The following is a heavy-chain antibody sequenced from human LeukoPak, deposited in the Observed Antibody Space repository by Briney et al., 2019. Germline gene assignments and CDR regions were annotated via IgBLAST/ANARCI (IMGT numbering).Heavy chain of an antibody. V-gene: IGHV3-9*01. Sequence: PGGSLRLSCAASGFTFDDYAMHWVRQAPGKGLEWVSGISWNSGSIGYVDSVKGRFTISRDNAKNSLYLQMNSLRAEATALYYCAKGRAVVVVPAAIDYWGQGTLVTVSS. CDR3: AKGRAVVVVPAAIDY. CDR1: GFTFDDYA. D-gene: IGHD2-2*01. CDR2: ISWNSGSI. J-gene: IGHJ4*02.